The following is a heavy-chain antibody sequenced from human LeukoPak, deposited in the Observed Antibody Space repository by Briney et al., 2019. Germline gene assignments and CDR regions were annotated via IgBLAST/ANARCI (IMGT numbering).Heavy chain of an antibody. V-gene: IGHV1-69*05. CDR1: GGTFSSYA. D-gene: IGHD3-10*01. J-gene: IGHJ4*02. CDR2: IIPIFGTA. Sequence: SVKVSCKASGGTFSSYAISWVRQAPGQGLEWMGGIIPIFGTANYAQKFQGRVTITTDESTSTAYMGLSSLRSEDTAVYYCARVSPYYYGSGFRYYFDYWGQGTLVTVSS. CDR3: ARVSPYYYGSGFRYYFDY.